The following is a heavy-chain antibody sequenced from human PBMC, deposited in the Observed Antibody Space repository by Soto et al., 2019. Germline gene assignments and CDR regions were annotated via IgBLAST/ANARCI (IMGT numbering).Heavy chain of an antibody. J-gene: IGHJ4*02. CDR1: DGSISTYDW. CDR3: ATGNVDSMLEY. V-gene: IGHV4-4*02. D-gene: IGHD3-3*01. Sequence: QVQLHESGPGLVKPSETLSLTSVVSDGSISTYDWWTWVRQPPGKGLEWIGKMFHSGGADYSPSLKSRVTISADSSKNHFSLRLPAVTAADTAVDYCATGNVDSMLEYWGQGTQVAVSS. CDR2: MFHSGGA.